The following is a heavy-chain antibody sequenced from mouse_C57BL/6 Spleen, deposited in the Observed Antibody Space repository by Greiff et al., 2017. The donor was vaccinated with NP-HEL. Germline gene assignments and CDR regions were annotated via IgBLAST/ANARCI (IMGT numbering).Heavy chain of an antibody. Sequence: VQLQQSGAELVKPGASVKLSCKASGYTFNEYTIHWVKQRSGQGLEWIGWFYPGSGSIKYNEKFKDKATLTADKSSSTVYMELSRLTSEDSAVYFCARHEERGGLLLRYLSYWGQGTLVTVSA. V-gene: IGHV1-62-2*01. J-gene: IGHJ3*01. CDR1: GYTFNEYT. CDR2: FYPGSGSI. D-gene: IGHD1-1*01. CDR3: ARHEERGGLLLRYLSY.